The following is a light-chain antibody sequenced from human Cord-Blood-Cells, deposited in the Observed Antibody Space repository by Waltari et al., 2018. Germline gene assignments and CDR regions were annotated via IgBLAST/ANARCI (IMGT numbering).Light chain of an antibody. J-gene: IGLJ2*01. V-gene: IGLV3-25*03. Sequence: SYELTQPPSVSVSPGQTARITFSGDALPKQYAYWYQQKPGQAPLLVIYKDSERPSGIPERFSGSSSGTTVTLTISGVQAEDEADYYCQSADSSGTVVFGGGTKLTVL. CDR1: ALPKQY. CDR2: KDS. CDR3: QSADSSGTVV.